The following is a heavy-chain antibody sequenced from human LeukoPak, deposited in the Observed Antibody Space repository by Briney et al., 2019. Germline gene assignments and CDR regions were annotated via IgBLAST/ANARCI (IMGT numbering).Heavy chain of an antibody. CDR2: INPNSGGT. CDR1: GYTFTGYY. CDR3: ARDHYDSSGYSRFDP. J-gene: IGHJ5*02. D-gene: IGHD3-22*01. Sequence: ASVKVSCKASGYTFTGYYMHWVRQTPGQGLEWMGWINPNSGGTDYAQKFQGRVTMTRDTSISTAYMEVSRLRSDDTAVYYCARDHYDSSGYSRFDPWGQGTLVTVSS. V-gene: IGHV1-2*02.